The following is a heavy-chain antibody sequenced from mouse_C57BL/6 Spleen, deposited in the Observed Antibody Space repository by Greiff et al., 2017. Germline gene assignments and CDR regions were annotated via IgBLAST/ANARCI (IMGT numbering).Heavy chain of an antibody. J-gene: IGHJ2*01. CDR1: GFTFSDYG. V-gene: IGHV5-17*01. CDR3: ARRISYYYGSSYVNFDY. CDR2: ISSGSSTI. Sequence: EVKLVESGGGLVKPGGSLKLSCAASGFTFSDYGMHWVRQAPEKGLEWVAYISSGSSTIYYADTVKGRFTISRDNAKNTLFLQMTSLRSEDTAMYYCARRISYYYGSSYVNFDYGGQGTTLTVSS. D-gene: IGHD1-1*01.